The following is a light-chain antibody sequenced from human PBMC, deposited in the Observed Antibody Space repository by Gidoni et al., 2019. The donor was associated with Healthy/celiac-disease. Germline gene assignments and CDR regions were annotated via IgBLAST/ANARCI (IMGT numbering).Light chain of an antibody. CDR3: QQYDTLPFT. J-gene: IGKJ2*01. CDR2: YAA. V-gene: IGKV1-33*01. CDR1: QDINKY. Sequence: DLKMTQSQSSLYASVGDRVTITCQASQDINKYFNCYQKKPGKAPKLLIYYAANFETGVPSRLSVRVSRSHFTCTITILQSQGIASYSCQQYDTLPFTFGPGTKLEIK.